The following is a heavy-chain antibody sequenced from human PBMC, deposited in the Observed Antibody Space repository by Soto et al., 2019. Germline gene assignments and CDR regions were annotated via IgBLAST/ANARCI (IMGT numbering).Heavy chain of an antibody. J-gene: IGHJ4*02. D-gene: IGHD4-17*01. V-gene: IGHV1-3*01. CDR1: GYIFTNYA. CDR3: ARYRTTSSKLQFDY. Sequence: QVQLVQSGAEVKTPGASVKLSCKASGYIFTNYAIPWVRQAPGQRLEWMGWINAGTGNTRYSQKFQGRITISTDASASTAYIDLNSLISEDTAVYYCARYRTTSSKLQFDYWGQGSLVTVSS. CDR2: INAGTGNT.